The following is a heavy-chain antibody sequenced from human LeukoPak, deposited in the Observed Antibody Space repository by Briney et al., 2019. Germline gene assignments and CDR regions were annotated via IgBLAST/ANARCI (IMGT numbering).Heavy chain of an antibody. CDR1: GFTVSSNY. Sequence: GGSLRLSCAASGFTVSSNYMSWVRQVPGKGLEWVSGITWNSDAIDYADSVKGRFTISRDNAKNSLYLQMNSLRAEDMAFYYCTKGNWGNAFDVWGQGTMVTVSS. V-gene: IGHV3-9*03. CDR3: TKGNWGNAFDV. J-gene: IGHJ3*01. D-gene: IGHD7-27*01. CDR2: ITWNSDAI.